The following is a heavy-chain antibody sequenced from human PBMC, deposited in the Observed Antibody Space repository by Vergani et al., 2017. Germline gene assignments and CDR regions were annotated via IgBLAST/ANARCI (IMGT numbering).Heavy chain of an antibody. D-gene: IGHD6-13*01. V-gene: IGHV4-61*02. CDR2: SYTGGGT. J-gene: IGHJ6*02. Sequence: QVQLQESGPGLVRPSQTLSLTCTVSGASISSGSYYWSWFRQPAGKRLEWIGRSYTGGGTNYNPSLKSRVTISVDTSKNQFSLQLSSVTAADTAVYYCARDPLYSNTWPFLLLEMDVWGQGTTVTVSS. CDR3: ARDPLYSNTWPFLLLEMDV. CDR1: GASISSGSYY.